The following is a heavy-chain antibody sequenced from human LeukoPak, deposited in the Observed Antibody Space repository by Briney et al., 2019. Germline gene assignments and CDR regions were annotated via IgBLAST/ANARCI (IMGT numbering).Heavy chain of an antibody. CDR3: ARGPQLHDALDI. J-gene: IGHJ3*02. CDR2: ISGSGGST. D-gene: IGHD1-26*01. V-gene: IGHV3-23*01. Sequence: AISGSGGSTYYADSVKGRFTISRDNSKNTLYLQMNSLRAEDTAVYYCARGPQLHDALDIWGQGTMVTVSS.